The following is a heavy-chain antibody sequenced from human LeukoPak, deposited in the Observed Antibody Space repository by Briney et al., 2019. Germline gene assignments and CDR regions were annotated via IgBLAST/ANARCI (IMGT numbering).Heavy chain of an antibody. CDR3: AKRIAVAGPYFDY. V-gene: IGHV3-23*01. J-gene: IGHJ4*02. CDR2: ISTSGGST. D-gene: IGHD6-19*01. CDR1: GFTFSSYA. Sequence: GGSLRLSCAASGFTFSSYAMSWVRQGPGKGLEWVSAISTSGGSTYYADSVKGRFTISRDNSKNTLYLQMNSLRAEDTAVYYCAKRIAVAGPYFDYWGQGTLVTVSS.